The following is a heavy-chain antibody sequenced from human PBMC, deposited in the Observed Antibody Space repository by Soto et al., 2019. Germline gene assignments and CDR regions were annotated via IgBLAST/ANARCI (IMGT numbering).Heavy chain of an antibody. J-gene: IGHJ4*01. Sequence: PSETLSLTCAVYGGSFSGYYWSWIRQPPGKGLEWIGEINHSGSTNYNPSLKSRVTISVDTSKNQFSLKLSSVTAADTAVYYCARRRAVTGLFVKARHWDYWGQGTLVTVSS. D-gene: IGHD1-20*01. V-gene: IGHV4-34*01. CDR3: ARRRAVTGLFVKARHWDY. CDR2: INHSGST. CDR1: GGSFSGYY.